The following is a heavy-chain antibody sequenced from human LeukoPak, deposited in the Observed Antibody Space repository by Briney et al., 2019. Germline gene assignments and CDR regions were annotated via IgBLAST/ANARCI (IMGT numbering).Heavy chain of an antibody. V-gene: IGHV4-59*01. D-gene: IGHD3-10*01. CDR1: GGSISSYY. J-gene: IGHJ5*02. CDR2: IYYSGST. CDR3: ARGRQGYGSGSYFWFDP. Sequence: PSETLSLTCTVSGGSISSYYWSWIRQPPGKGLEWIGYIYYSGSTNYNPSLKSRVTISVDTSKNQFSLKLSSVTAADTAVYYCARGRQGYGSGSYFWFDPWGQGTLVTVSS.